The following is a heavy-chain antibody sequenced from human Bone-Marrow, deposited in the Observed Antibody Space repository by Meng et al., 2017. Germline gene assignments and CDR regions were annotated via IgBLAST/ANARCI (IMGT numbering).Heavy chain of an antibody. D-gene: IGHD6-13*01. CDR1: GYSFTSYW. J-gene: IGHJ5*02. Sequence: GGSLRLSCKGSGYSFTSYWIGWVRQMPGKGLEWMGIIYPGDSDTRYSPSFQGQVTISADKSISTAYLQWSSLKASDTAMYYCARGRVIAAAGYENRFAWFDPWGQGTLVTVSS. CDR3: ARGRVIAAAGYENRFAWFDP. V-gene: IGHV5-51*01. CDR2: IYPGDSDT.